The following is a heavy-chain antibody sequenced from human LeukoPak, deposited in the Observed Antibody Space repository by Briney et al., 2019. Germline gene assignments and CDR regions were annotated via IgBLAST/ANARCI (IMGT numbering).Heavy chain of an antibody. V-gene: IGHV4-59*08. CDR2: IYYSGST. CDR3: ARHTLHYYYYYMDV. Sequence: PSETLPLTCTVSGGSISSYFWSWIRQPPGKGLEWIGYIYYSGSTNYNPSLKSRVTISVDTSKNQFSLKLSSVTAADTAVYYCARHTLHYYYYYMDVWGKGTTVTVSS. CDR1: GGSISSYF. J-gene: IGHJ6*03.